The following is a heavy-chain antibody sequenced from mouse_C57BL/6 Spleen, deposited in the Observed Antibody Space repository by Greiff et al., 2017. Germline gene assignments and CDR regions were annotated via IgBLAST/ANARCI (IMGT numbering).Heavy chain of an antibody. CDR1: GYSFTGYY. CDR2: INPSNGGT. D-gene: IGHD1-1*01. V-gene: IGHV1-42*01. J-gene: IGHJ2*01. CDR3: ARICSRYVDFDY. Sequence: EVQLQQSGPELVKPGASVKISCKASGYSFTGYYMNWVKQSHEKSLEWIGEINPSNGGTTYNQKFKAKATLTVNKSSSTAYMQLNSLTSEDSAVYYCARICSRYVDFDYWVQGTTLTVSS.